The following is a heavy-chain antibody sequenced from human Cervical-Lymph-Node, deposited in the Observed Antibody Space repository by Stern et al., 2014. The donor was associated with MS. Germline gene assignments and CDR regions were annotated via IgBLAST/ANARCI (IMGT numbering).Heavy chain of an antibody. V-gene: IGHV7-4-1*02. CDR1: GYTFTSYA. CDR2: INTNTGNP. D-gene: IGHD2-21*02. CDR3: ARDPRRLLFQQNWFDP. Sequence: VQLVQSGSELKKPGASVKVSCKASGYTFTSYAMNWVRQAPGQGLEWMGWINTNTGNPTYAQVCTGRFVFSLDTSVSTAYLQISSLKAEDTAVYYCARDPRRLLFQQNWFDPWGQGTLVTVSS. J-gene: IGHJ5*02.